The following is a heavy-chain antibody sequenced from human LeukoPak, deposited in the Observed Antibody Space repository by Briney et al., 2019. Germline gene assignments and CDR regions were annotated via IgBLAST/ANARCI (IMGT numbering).Heavy chain of an antibody. CDR3: ARGSWELLLDYFDY. CDR1: GFTFSSYT. D-gene: IGHD2-15*01. Sequence: RSGGSLRLSCAASGFTFSSYTMNWVRQAPGKGLEWVSSISSSGTYIYYADSVKGRFTISRDNAKNSLSLQMNSLRAEDTAVYYCARGSWELLLDYFDYWGQGALVTVSS. J-gene: IGHJ4*02. V-gene: IGHV3-21*01. CDR2: ISSSGTYI.